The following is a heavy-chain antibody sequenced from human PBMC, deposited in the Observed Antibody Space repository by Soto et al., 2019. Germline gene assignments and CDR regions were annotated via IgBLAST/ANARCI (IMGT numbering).Heavy chain of an antibody. CDR3: GRGGGARPFGY. V-gene: IGHV4-30-2*01. Sequence: PSETLSLTCAVSGGSLSSGGYSWSWIRQPPGKGLEWIGYIYHSGSTYYNPSLKSRVTISVDRSKNQFSLKLSSVTAADTAVYYGGRGGGARPFGYWGQGTLVTVAS. J-gene: IGHJ4*02. CDR2: IYHSGST. D-gene: IGHD1-26*01. CDR1: GGSLSSGGYS.